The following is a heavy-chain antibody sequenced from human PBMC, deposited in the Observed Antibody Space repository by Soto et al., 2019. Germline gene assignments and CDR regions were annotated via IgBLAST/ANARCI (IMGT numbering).Heavy chain of an antibody. D-gene: IGHD3-3*02. Sequence: QVQLVESGGGVVQPGRSLRLSCAASGFTFSSYGMHWVRQAPGKGLEWVAVISYDGSNKYYADSVKGRFTIPIDNSKNSLYLQMNRVRAEDTAVYYCAKSFLEWVSGTPQGFDYWGQGTLVTVSS. CDR2: ISYDGSNK. CDR1: GFTFSSYG. J-gene: IGHJ4*02. CDR3: AKSFLEWVSGTPQGFDY. V-gene: IGHV3-30*18.